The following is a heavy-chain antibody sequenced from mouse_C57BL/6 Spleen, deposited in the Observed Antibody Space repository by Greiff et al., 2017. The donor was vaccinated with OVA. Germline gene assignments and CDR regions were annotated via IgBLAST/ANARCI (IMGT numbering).Heavy chain of an antibody. Sequence: EVKLQESGGGLVKPGGSLKLSCAASGFTFSDYGMHWVRQAPEKGLEWVAYISSGSSTIYYADTVKGRFTISRDNAKNTLFLQMTSLRSEDTAMYYCARPTWDWYFDVWGTGTTVTVSS. J-gene: IGHJ1*03. CDR1: GFTFSDYG. CDR3: ARPTWDWYFDV. CDR2: ISSGSSTI. V-gene: IGHV5-17*01. D-gene: IGHD4-1*01.